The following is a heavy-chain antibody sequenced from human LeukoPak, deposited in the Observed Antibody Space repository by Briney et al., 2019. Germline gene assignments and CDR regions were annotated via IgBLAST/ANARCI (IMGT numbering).Heavy chain of an antibody. CDR3: AKDKDPWKSTAISDFDY. CDR1: GFTFSTYG. D-gene: IGHD1-1*01. CDR2: IRYDGSNK. V-gene: IGHV3-30*02. Sequence: GGSLRLPCAASGFTFSTYGVHWVRQAPGKGLEWVAFIRYDGSNKYYADSVKGRFTISRDNSKNTLYLQMNSLRGEDTAVYFCAKDKDPWKSTAISDFDYWGQGTLVTASS. J-gene: IGHJ4*02.